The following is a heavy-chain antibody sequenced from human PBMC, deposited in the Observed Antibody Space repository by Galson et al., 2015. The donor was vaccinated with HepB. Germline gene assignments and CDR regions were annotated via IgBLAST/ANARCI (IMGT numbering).Heavy chain of an antibody. CDR3: ARGRGTLGRYSFDS. CDR1: GFIVSGDD. D-gene: IGHD3-16*01. J-gene: IGHJ4*02. CDR2: IDVSHVT. V-gene: IGHV3-53*01. Sequence: LRLSCATSGFIVSGDDMTWVRQAPGKGLEWVSIIDVSHVTYHAPSVKGRVSISRDTSENIMYLQMNSLRAEDTAIYYCARGRGTLGRYSFDSWGPGTLVTVSS.